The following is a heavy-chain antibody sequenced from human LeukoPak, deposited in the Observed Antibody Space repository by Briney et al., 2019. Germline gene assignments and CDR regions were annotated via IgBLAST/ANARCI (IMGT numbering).Heavy chain of an antibody. Sequence: GGSLRLSCAASGFTFSSYAMSWVRQAPGKGLEWVSAISASGGSTYYADSVKGRFTISRGNSKNTLYLQMNSLRAEDTAVYYCARAYYYGSGSYHGYWGQGTLVTVSS. V-gene: IGHV3-23*01. CDR3: ARAYYYGSGSYHGY. CDR2: ISASGGST. CDR1: GFTFSSYA. J-gene: IGHJ4*02. D-gene: IGHD3-10*01.